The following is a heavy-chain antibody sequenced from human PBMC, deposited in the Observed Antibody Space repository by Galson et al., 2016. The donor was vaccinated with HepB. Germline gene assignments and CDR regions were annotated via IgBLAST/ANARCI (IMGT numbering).Heavy chain of an antibody. V-gene: IGHV3-23*01. CDR3: AKDPYYFGSGSFADF. CDR2: ISGSGGST. Sequence: SLRLSCAASGFTFSSYAMSWVRQAPGKGLEWVSGISGSGGSTYYADSVKGRFTVSRDTSKNTLYLQMSSLRTEDTAIYYCAKDPYYFGSGSFADFWGQGTLVTVSS. J-gene: IGHJ4*02. CDR1: GFTFSSYA. D-gene: IGHD3-10*01.